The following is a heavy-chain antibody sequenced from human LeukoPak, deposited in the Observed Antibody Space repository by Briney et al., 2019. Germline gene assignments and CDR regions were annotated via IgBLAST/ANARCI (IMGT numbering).Heavy chain of an antibody. CDR3: ARLRWEPDDAFDI. CDR2: IYYSGGT. Sequence: SEALSLTCTVSGGSISSSYWSWIRQPPGKGLEWIGYIYYSGGTNYNPSLKSRVTISVDTSKNQFSLKLSSVTAADTAVYYCARLRWEPDDAFDIWGQGTMVTVSS. V-gene: IGHV4-59*08. D-gene: IGHD1-26*01. J-gene: IGHJ3*02. CDR1: GGSISSSY.